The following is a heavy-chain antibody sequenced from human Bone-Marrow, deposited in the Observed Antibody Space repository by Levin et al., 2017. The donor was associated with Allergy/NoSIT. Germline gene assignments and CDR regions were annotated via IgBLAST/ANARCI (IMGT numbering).Heavy chain of an antibody. V-gene: IGHV3-15*01. D-gene: IGHD1-20*01. Sequence: ETLSLTCAASGFTFTNVWMSWVRQAPGKGLEWVARIKSRANGGTTDYAAPVKGRFTISRDDSKNTLYLQMTSLKTEDIGVYYCAREDIWNFVSWGQGTMVTVSS. CDR3: AREDIWNFVS. CDR2: IKSRANGGTT. CDR1: GFTFTNVW. J-gene: IGHJ5*02.